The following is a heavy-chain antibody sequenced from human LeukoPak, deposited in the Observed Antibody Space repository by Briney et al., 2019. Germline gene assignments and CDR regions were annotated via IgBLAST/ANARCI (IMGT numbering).Heavy chain of an antibody. J-gene: IGHJ4*02. D-gene: IGHD6-19*01. V-gene: IGHV3-74*01. Sequence: GGSLRLSCAASGFRISTYWMYWVRQVPGKGLVWVSRISDTGRVTNYADSVKGRFTISRDNAENSLYLQMNSLRAEDTALYYCAKAYRYSSGWYYFDYWGQGTLVTVSS. CDR1: GFRISTYW. CDR3: AKAYRYSSGWYYFDY. CDR2: ISDTGRVT.